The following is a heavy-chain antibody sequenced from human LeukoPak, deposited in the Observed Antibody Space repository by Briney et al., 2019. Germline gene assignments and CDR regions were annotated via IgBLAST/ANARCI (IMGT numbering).Heavy chain of an antibody. J-gene: IGHJ6*04. V-gene: IGHV3-48*03. D-gene: IGHD3-10*02. CDR3: AELGITMIGGV. Sequence: GGSLRLSCAASGFTFSTYTMKWVRQAPGKGLEWVSYISSGGSTIYYADSVKGRFTISRDNAKNSLYLQMNSLRAEDTAVYYCAELGITMIGGVWGKGTTVTISS. CDR1: GFTFSTYT. CDR2: ISSGGSTI.